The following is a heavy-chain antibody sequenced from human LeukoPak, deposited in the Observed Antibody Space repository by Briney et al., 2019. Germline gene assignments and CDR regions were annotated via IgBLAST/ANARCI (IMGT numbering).Heavy chain of an antibody. CDR2: IYYSGST. Sequence: SESLSLTCTVSGGSISSSSYYWGWIRQPPGKGLGWIGSIYYSGSTYYNPSLKSRVTISVDTSKNQFSLKLSSVTAADTAVYYCARPYYDILTGYYEPFDPWGQGTLVTVSS. J-gene: IGHJ5*02. V-gene: IGHV4-39*01. CDR3: ARPYYDILTGYYEPFDP. D-gene: IGHD3-9*01. CDR1: GGSISSSSYY.